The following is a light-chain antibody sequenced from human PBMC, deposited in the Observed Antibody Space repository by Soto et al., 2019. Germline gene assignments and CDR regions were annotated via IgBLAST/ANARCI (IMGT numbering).Light chain of an antibody. CDR2: DAS. Sequence: EIVLTQSPATLSLSPGERATLSCRASQSVSSYLAWYQQKPGQAPRLLIDDASNRATGIPARFSGSGSGTDFTLTISSLEPEDFAVYQCQQRSNWQLTFGGGTKVEIK. CDR1: QSVSSY. CDR3: QQRSNWQLT. J-gene: IGKJ4*01. V-gene: IGKV3-11*01.